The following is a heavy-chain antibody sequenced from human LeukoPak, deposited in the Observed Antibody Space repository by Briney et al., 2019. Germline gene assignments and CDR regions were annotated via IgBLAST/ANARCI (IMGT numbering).Heavy chain of an antibody. CDR2: IRTDGGVT. D-gene: IGHD1-26*01. J-gene: IGHJ4*02. CDR3: TRSLYSGTNSDY. CDR1: GFTFSDFW. V-gene: IGHV3-74*01. Sequence: GGSLRLSCAASGFTFSDFWMHWVRQGPEKRLVWVARIRTDGGVTDYADSVKGRFTISRDNTKSTLYLQMNSLRVEDTAVYYCTRSLYSGTNSDYWGQGTLATVSS.